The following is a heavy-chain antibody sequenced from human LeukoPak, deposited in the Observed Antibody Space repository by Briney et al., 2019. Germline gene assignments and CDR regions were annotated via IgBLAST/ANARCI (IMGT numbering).Heavy chain of an antibody. CDR1: GFTFSSYA. Sequence: GGSLRLSCAASGFTFSSYAMSWVRQAPGKGLEWVSAISGSGGSTYYADSVKGRFTISRDNSKNTLYLQMNSLRAEDTAVYYCAKGLRGSGSLNWFDPWGQGTLVTVSS. J-gene: IGHJ5*02. V-gene: IGHV3-23*01. CDR3: AKGLRGSGSLNWFDP. D-gene: IGHD3-10*01. CDR2: ISGSGGST.